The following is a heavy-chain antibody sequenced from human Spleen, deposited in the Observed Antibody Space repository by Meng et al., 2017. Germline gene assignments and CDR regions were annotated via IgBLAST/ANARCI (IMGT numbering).Heavy chain of an antibody. CDR1: GYTFAAYW. CDR2: IDPKSDYT. V-gene: IGHV1-2*06. CDR3: ARVAGYSSGWYARPYYYGMDV. J-gene: IGHJ6*02. D-gene: IGHD6-19*01. Sequence: ASVKVSCKASGYTFAAYWIQWVRQAPGQGLEWMGRIDPKSDYTHYAQKFQGRVTMTTDTSTSTAYMELRSLRSDDTAVYYCARVAGYSSGWYARPYYYGMDVWGQGTTVTVSS.